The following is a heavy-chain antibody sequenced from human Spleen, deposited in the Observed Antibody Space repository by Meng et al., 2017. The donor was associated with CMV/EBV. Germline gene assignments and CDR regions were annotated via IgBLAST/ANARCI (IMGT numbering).Heavy chain of an antibody. CDR3: ARDLDIVVVPAANWFDP. Sequence: ASVKVSCKASGYTFTSYYMHWVRQAPGQGLEWMGIINPSGGSTSYAQKFQGRVTMTTDTSTSTAYMELRSLRSDDTAVYYCARDLDIVVVPAANWFDPWGQGTLVTVSS. CDR2: INPSGGST. V-gene: IGHV1-46*01. J-gene: IGHJ5*02. CDR1: GYTFTSYY. D-gene: IGHD2-2*03.